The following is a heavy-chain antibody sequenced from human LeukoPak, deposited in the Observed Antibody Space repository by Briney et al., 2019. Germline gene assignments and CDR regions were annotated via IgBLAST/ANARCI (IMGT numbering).Heavy chain of an antibody. Sequence: SETLSLTCPLSGGSVSSGSYYWSWIRQPPGKGLEWIGYIYYSGSTHYNPSLKSRVPISVHTSKNQFSLKLSSVTAADTAVYYCARGLQSWFDPWGQGTLVTVSS. CDR2: IYYSGST. J-gene: IGHJ5*02. CDR1: GGSVSSGSYY. V-gene: IGHV4-61*01. CDR3: ARGLQSWFDP.